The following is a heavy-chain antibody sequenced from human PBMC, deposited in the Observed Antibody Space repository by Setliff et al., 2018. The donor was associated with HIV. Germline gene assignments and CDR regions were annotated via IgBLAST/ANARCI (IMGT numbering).Heavy chain of an antibody. CDR1: GYTFTSYY. Sequence: GASVKVSCKASGYTFTSYYIHWVRQAPGQGLEWVGMVNPSGGSTAYAQKFQGRVTIIRDTSTSTVYMDLSSLRSEDTAVYYCARELSGGHGGNSNFAYWGQGTLVTVSS. CDR2: VNPSGGST. D-gene: IGHD2-21*02. V-gene: IGHV1-46*01. CDR3: ARELSGGHGGNSNFAY. J-gene: IGHJ4*02.